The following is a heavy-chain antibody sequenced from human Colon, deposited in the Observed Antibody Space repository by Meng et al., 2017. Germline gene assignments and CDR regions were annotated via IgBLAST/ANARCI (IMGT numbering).Heavy chain of an antibody. CDR3: GRDQGRQLINH. J-gene: IGHJ4*02. Sequence: QGQLQESGPGLVKPSGTLSLTSTVSGYSISSDIWWSWVRQPPGKGLEWIGEVYHRGDTNYNPSLKSRVVISVDRSKNQFSLNLSSVTAADTAVYYCGRDQGRQLINHWGQGTLVTVSS. D-gene: IGHD1-1*01. V-gene: IGHV4-4*02. CDR2: VYHRGDT. CDR1: GYSISSDIW.